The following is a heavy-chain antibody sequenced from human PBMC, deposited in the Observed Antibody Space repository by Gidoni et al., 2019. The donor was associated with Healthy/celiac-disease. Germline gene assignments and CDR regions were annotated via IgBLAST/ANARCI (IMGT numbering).Heavy chain of an antibody. CDR1: GFTFRSYA. CDR3: ARDRGYPMTDAFDI. CDR2: ISYDGSNK. J-gene: IGHJ3*02. D-gene: IGHD3-10*01. Sequence: QVQLVESGGGVVQPGRSLRLSCAASGFTFRSYAMHWVRQAPGKGLEWVAVISYDGSNKYYADSVKGRFTISRDNSKNTLYLQMNSLRAEDTAVYYCARDRGYPMTDAFDIWGQGTMVTVSS. V-gene: IGHV3-30-3*01.